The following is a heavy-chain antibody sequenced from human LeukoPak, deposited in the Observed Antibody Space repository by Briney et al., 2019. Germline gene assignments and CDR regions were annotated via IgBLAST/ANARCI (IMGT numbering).Heavy chain of an antibody. J-gene: IGHJ6*03. V-gene: IGHV3-23*01. CDR1: GFTFSSYA. CDR3: AKGLGYYYYYMDV. D-gene: IGHD3-16*01. CDR2: ISGGGGST. Sequence: PGGSLRLPCAASGFTFSSYAMSWVRQAPGKGLEWVSAISGGGGSTYYADSVKGRFTISRDNSKNTLYLQMNSLRAEDTAVYYCAKGLGYYYYYMDVWGKGTTVTVSS.